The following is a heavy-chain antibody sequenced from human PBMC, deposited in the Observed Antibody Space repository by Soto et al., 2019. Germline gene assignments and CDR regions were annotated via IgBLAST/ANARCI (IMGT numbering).Heavy chain of an antibody. D-gene: IGHD5-12*01. V-gene: IGHV3-33*01. CDR1: GFTFSSYG. CDR3: ARVGRQYSGYSMYYFDY. Sequence: GGSVRLSCAASGFTFSSYGMHWVRQAPGKGLEWVAVIWYDGSNKYYADSVKGRFTISRDNSKNTLYLQMNSLRAEDTAVYYCARVGRQYSGYSMYYFDYWGQETLV. J-gene: IGHJ4*02. CDR2: IWYDGSNK.